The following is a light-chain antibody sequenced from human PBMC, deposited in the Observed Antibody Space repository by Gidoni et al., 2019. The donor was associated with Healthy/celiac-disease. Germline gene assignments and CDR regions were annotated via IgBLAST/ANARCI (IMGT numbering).Light chain of an antibody. J-gene: IGKJ4*02. CDR3: QQYGSSLLT. CDR1: QSVSSSY. CDR2: GAS. Sequence: DIVLTQSPGTLSLSPGERATLSCRASQSVSSSYLAWYQQKPGQAPRLLIYGASSRATGIPDRFSGSGSGTDFTLTISRLEPEDFAVYYCQQYGSSLLTFGGGTEVELK. V-gene: IGKV3-20*01.